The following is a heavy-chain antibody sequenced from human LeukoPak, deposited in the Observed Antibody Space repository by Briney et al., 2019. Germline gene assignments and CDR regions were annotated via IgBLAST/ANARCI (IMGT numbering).Heavy chain of an antibody. V-gene: IGHV4-34*01. Sequence: SETLSLTCAVYGGSFSGYYWSWIRQPPRKGLEWIGEINHSGSTNYNPSPKSRVTLSVDPSKNQFSMNLRSVTAGDTAVYYCARTTEGGYTYGYFYYYYMDVWGKGTTVTISS. CDR3: ARTTEGGYTYGYFYYYYMDV. CDR1: GGSFSGYY. D-gene: IGHD5-18*01. J-gene: IGHJ6*03. CDR2: INHSGST.